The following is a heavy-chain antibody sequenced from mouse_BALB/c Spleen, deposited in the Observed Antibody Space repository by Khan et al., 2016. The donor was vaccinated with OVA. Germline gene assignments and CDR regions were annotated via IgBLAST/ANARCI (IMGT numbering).Heavy chain of an antibody. Sequence: EVQLQESGPGLVKPSQSLSLTCTVTGYSITSDYACNWIRQFPGNNLEWMGYLTYSSSTSYNPSLKSQISITRDTSKSQFYMQLNYVTTADTAAYYGARSAYYGSWYFHVWGAGTTVTVSS. CDR1: GYSITSDYA. CDR2: LTYSSST. D-gene: IGHD2-1*01. V-gene: IGHV3-2*02. J-gene: IGHJ1*01. CDR3: ARSAYYGSWYFHV.